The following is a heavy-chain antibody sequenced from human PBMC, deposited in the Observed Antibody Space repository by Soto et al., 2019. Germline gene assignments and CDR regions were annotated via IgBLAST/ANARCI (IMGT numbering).Heavy chain of an antibody. J-gene: IGHJ4*02. CDR1: GYTFTSYG. Sequence: GASVKVSCKASGYTFTSYGISWVRQAPGQGLEWMGWISAYNGNTNYAQKLQGRVTMTTDTSTSTAYMELRSLRSDDTAVYYCARDGLHYYGSGSPFDYWGQGTLVTVSS. CDR2: ISAYNGNT. CDR3: ARDGLHYYGSGSPFDY. V-gene: IGHV1-18*01. D-gene: IGHD3-10*01.